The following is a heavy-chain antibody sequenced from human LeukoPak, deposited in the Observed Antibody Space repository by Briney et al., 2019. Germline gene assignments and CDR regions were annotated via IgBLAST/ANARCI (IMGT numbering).Heavy chain of an antibody. J-gene: IGHJ4*02. V-gene: IGHV4-30-4*01. CDR1: GGSISSAADY. CDR2: IYYSGTT. D-gene: IGHD6-19*01. Sequence: SETLSLTCTVSGGSISSAADYWNWIRQPPGKGLEWIGFIYYSGTTYYNPSLKSRVTISVDTSKNQFSLKLSSVTAADTAVYYCARRTGIAVAGTSDYWGQGTLVTVSS. CDR3: ARRTGIAVAGTSDY.